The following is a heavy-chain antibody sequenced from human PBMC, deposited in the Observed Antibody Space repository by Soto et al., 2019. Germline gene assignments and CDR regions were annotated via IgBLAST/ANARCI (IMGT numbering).Heavy chain of an antibody. CDR2: MNPNSGNT. D-gene: IGHD3-22*01. CDR3: ARGGDRDSSSPYNDDY. CDR1: GYTFNSSD. J-gene: IGHJ4*02. Sequence: QVQLVQSGAEVKKPGASVKVSCKASGYTFNSSDINWVRQATGQGLAWMGWMNPNSGNTGYAQQFQGRVTLTRDTSISTGKVELSRHRSEDTAVYYCARGGDRDSSSPYNDDYWGQRPLVTVSS. V-gene: IGHV1-8*01.